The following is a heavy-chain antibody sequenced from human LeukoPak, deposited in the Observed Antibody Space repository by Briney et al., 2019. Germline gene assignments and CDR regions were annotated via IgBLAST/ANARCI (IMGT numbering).Heavy chain of an antibody. V-gene: IGHV3-33*01. CDR2: IWYDGNTK. CDR3: ARGEAFHYDSSGYPDY. CDR1: GFSFSTYD. Sequence: GRSLRLSCAASGFSFSTYDMHWVRQAPGKGLERVAVIWYDGNTKYYADSVKGRFTISRDKSKNTLYLQMNSLKPEDTAVYYCARGEAFHYDSSGYPDYWGQGTLVTVSS. D-gene: IGHD3-22*01. J-gene: IGHJ4*02.